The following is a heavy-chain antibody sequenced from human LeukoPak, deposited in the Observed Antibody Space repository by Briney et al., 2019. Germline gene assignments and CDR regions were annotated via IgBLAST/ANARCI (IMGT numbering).Heavy chain of an antibody. CDR3: ARDLGLFRLRPRNWFDP. V-gene: IGHV1-2*02. CDR2: IDPNSGGT. CDR1: GYTFTGYY. Sequence: GASVKVSCKASGYTFTGYYMHWVRQAPGQGLEWMGWIDPNSGGTNYAQKFQGRVTMTRDTSISTAYMELSRLRSDDTAVYYCARDLGLFRLRPRNWFDPWGQGTLVTVSS. J-gene: IGHJ5*02. D-gene: IGHD4-17*01.